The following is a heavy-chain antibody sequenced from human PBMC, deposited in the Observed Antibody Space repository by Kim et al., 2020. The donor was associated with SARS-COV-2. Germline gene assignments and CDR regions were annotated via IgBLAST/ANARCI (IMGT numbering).Heavy chain of an antibody. CDR3: ARGSATPRYSYGYLGSGAINFDP. CDR1: GYTFTSYA. V-gene: IGHV7-4-1*02. J-gene: IGHJ5*02. CDR2: INTNTGNP. Sequence: ASVKVSCKASGYTFTSYAMNWVRQAPGQGLEWMGWINTNTGNPTYAQGFTGRFVFSLDTSVSTAYLQISSLKAEDTAVYYCARGSATPRYSYGYLGSGAINFDPWGQGTLVTVSS. D-gene: IGHD5-18*01.